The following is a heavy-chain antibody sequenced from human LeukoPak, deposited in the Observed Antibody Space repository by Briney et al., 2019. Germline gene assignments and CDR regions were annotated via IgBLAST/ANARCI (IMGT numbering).Heavy chain of an antibody. Sequence: SQTLSLTCTVSDGSISSGGYYWSWIRQHPGKGLEWIGYIYYSGSTYYNPSLKSRVTISVDTSKNQFSLKLSSVTAADTAVYYCARADCSSTSCYTAGPFDYWGQGTLVTVSS. D-gene: IGHD2-2*02. CDR3: ARADCSSTSCYTAGPFDY. J-gene: IGHJ4*02. CDR1: DGSISSGGYY. V-gene: IGHV4-31*03. CDR2: IYYSGST.